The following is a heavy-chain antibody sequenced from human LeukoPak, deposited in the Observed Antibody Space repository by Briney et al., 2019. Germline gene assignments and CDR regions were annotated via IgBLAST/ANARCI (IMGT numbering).Heavy chain of an antibody. D-gene: IGHD6-19*01. Sequence: SETLSLTCTVSGGSISSYYWSWIRQPPGKGLEWIGYIYYSGSTNYNPSLKSRVTISEDTSKNQFSLKLSSVTAADTAVYYCARLERWPYYYYGMDVWGQGTTVTVSS. CDR1: GGSISSYY. CDR3: ARLERWPYYYYGMDV. J-gene: IGHJ6*02. CDR2: IYYSGST. V-gene: IGHV4-59*08.